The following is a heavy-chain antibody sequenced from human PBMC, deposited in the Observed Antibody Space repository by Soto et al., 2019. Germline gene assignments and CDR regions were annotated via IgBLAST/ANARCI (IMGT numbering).Heavy chain of an antibody. Sequence: GGSLRLSCAASGFTFSSYAMHWVRQAPGKGLEWVAVISYDGSNRYYADSVKGRFTISRDNSKNTLYLQMNSLRAEDTAVYYCARDGWEIVVANPDYWGQGTLVTVSS. D-gene: IGHD3-22*01. CDR1: GFTFSSYA. V-gene: IGHV3-30-3*01. CDR3: ARDGWEIVVANPDY. J-gene: IGHJ4*02. CDR2: ISYDGSNR.